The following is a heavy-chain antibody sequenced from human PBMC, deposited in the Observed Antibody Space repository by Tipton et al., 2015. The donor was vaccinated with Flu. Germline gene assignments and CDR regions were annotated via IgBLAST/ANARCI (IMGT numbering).Heavy chain of an antibody. CDR3: ASNSKSVAPCQSAFVS. D-gene: IGHD6-19*01. CDR1: EYTFTTYW. Sequence: VQLVQSGAEVKKPGESLKISCEGSEYTFTTYWVAWVRQMPGKGLEWKGIIHPGDSDTRYSPSFQGQVTISVDKSTSTAHLQWRSLNASDTAMYYCASNSKSVAPCQSAFVSWVQGTMVSVSS. CDR2: IHPGDSDT. J-gene: IGHJ3*02. V-gene: IGHV5-51*03.